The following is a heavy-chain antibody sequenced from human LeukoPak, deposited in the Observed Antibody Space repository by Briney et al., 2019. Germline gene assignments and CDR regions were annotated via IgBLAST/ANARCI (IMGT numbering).Heavy chain of an antibody. J-gene: IGHJ5*02. CDR2: ISYSGST. CDR1: GGSISSYY. Sequence: PSETLSLTCTVSGGSISSYYWSWIRQPPGKGLEWIGYISYSGSTNYNPSLKSRVTISVDTSKNQFSLKLTSVTAADTAVYYCARGFSYHFDPWGQGTLVTVSS. CDR3: ARGFSYHFDP. V-gene: IGHV4-59*01. D-gene: IGHD2-2*01.